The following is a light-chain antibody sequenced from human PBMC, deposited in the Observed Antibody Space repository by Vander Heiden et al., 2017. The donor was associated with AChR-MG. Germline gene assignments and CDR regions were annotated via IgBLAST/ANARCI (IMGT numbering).Light chain of an antibody. CDR1: SSNIGNNY. CDR3: GTWDSSLSAGEV. Sequence: QSVLTQPPSVSAAPGQKVTISCSGSSSNIGNNYGSWYQQLPGTAPKLLIYDNNKRPSGIPDRFSGSKSGTSATLGITGLQTGDEADYYCGTWDSSLSAGEVFGGGTKLTVL. V-gene: IGLV1-51*01. J-gene: IGLJ2*01. CDR2: DNN.